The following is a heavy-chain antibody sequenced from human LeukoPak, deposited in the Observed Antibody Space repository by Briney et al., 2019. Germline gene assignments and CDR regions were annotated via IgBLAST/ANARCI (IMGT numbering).Heavy chain of an antibody. CDR1: GGSFSGYY. Sequence: SETLSLTCAVYGGSFSGYYWSWIRQPPGKGLEWLGEINHSGSTNYNPSLKSRVTISVDTSKNQFSLKLSSVTAADTAIYYCARPLHCSSTTCYDWFDPWGQGTLVTVSS. V-gene: IGHV4-34*01. CDR2: INHSGST. CDR3: ARPLHCSSTTCYDWFDP. J-gene: IGHJ5*02. D-gene: IGHD2-2*01.